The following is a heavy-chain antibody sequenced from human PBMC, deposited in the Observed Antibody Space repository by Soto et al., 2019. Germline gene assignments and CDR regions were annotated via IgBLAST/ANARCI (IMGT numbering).Heavy chain of an antibody. D-gene: IGHD3-10*01. CDR1: GGTFSSYA. V-gene: IGHV1-69*13. Sequence: ASVKVSCKASGGTFSSYAISWVRQAPGQGLEWMGGIIPIFGTANYAQKFQGRVTITADESTSTAYMELSSLRSEDTAVYYCARTRDGYNFGGFSDYWGQGTLVTVSS. CDR2: IIPIFGTA. CDR3: ARTRDGYNFGGFSDY. J-gene: IGHJ4*02.